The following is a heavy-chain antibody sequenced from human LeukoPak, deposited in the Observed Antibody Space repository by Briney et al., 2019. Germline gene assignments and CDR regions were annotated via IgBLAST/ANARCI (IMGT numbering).Heavy chain of an antibody. CDR2: IIPIFGTA. CDR1: GGTFSSYA. D-gene: IGHD2-2*02. CDR3: ASLPCPYCSSTSCYTLHFDY. J-gene: IGHJ4*02. Sequence: SVKVSCKASGGTFSSYAISWVRQAPGQGLEWMGGIIPIFGTANYAQKFQGRVTITTDESTSTAYMELSSLRSEDTAVYYCASLPCPYCSSTSCYTLHFDYWGQGTLVTVSS. V-gene: IGHV1-69*05.